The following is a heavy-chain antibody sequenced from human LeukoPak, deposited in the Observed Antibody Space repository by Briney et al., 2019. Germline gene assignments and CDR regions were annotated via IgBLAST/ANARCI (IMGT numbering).Heavy chain of an antibody. D-gene: IGHD3-10*01. V-gene: IGHV3-30*18. CDR3: AKGTMVRGAPYDY. J-gene: IGHJ4*02. CDR1: GFTFSSYG. CDR2: ISYDGSNK. Sequence: GGSLRLSCAASGFTFSSYGMHWVRQAPGKGLEWVAVISYDGSNKYYADSVKGRFTISRDNSKNTLHLQMNSLRAEDTAVYYCAKGTMVRGAPYDYWGQGTLVTVSS.